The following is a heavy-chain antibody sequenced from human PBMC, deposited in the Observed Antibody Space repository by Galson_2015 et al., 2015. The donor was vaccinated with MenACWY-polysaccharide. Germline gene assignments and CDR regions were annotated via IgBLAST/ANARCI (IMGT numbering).Heavy chain of an antibody. CDR2: ISSGSNYI. J-gene: IGHJ1*01. CDR1: GFTFSSYS. Sequence: SLRLSCAASGFTFSSYSMNWVRQAPGKGLQWVSSISSGSNYIYYADSVKGRFTISRDNAKNLLYLQMNCLRVEDTAVYYCARGPRYSNYPEYFDHWGQGTLVTVSS. D-gene: IGHD4-11*01. CDR3: ARGPRYSNYPEYFDH. V-gene: IGHV3-21*01.